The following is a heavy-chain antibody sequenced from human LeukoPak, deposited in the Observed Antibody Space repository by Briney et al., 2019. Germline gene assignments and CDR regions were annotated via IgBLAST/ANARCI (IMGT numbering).Heavy chain of an antibody. V-gene: IGHV4-59*01. CDR1: GGSISSYY. Sequence: PSETLSLTCTVSGGSISSYYWSWLRQPPGKGLEWIGYIYYSGSTNYNPSLKSRVTISVDTSKNQFSLKLSSVTAADTAVYYCARGPNVLRFLDWGQGTLVTVSS. CDR2: IYYSGST. CDR3: ARGPNVLRFLD. J-gene: IGHJ4*02. D-gene: IGHD3-3*01.